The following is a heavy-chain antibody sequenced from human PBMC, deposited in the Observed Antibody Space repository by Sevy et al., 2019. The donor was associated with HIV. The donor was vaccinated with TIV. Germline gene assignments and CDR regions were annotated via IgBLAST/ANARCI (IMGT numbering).Heavy chain of an antibody. D-gene: IGHD2-2*03. J-gene: IGHJ6*02. CDR3: ARDGYCSSTSCYYYYGMDV. Sequence: GGSLRLSCSASGFPFSSYAMSWVRQAPGKGLEWVAVIWYDGSNKYYADSVKGRFTISRDNSKNTLYLQMNSLRAEDTAVYYCARDGYCSSTSCYYYYGMDVWGQGTTVTVSS. V-gene: IGHV3-33*08. CDR1: GFPFSSYA. CDR2: IWYDGSNK.